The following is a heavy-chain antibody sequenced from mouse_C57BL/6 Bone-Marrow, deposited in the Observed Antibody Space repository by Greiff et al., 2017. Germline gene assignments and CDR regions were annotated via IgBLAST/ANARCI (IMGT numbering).Heavy chain of an antibody. CDR3: ARSFYYGNSFAY. D-gene: IGHD2-1*01. V-gene: IGHV1-82*01. Sequence: QVQLKESGPELVKPGASVKISCKASGYAFSSSWMNWVKQRPGKGLEWIGRIYPGDGDTNYNGKFKGKATLTADKSSSTAYMQRSSLTSEDSAVYFCARSFYYGNSFAYWGQGTLVTVSA. CDR1: GYAFSSSW. CDR2: IYPGDGDT. J-gene: IGHJ3*01.